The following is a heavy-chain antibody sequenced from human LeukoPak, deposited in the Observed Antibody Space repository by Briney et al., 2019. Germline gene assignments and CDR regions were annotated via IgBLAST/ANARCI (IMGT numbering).Heavy chain of an antibody. V-gene: IGHV1-3*01. CDR1: GYTFTGYF. CDR3: ARDHGSSKEDDAFDI. CDR2: INGGNGNT. Sequence: ASVKVSCKASGYTFTGYFMHWVRQAPGQRLEWMGWINGGNGNTKYSQNFQGRVTITRDTSANTAYMELSSLRSEDTAVYYCARDHGSSKEDDAFDIWGQGTMVTVSS. J-gene: IGHJ3*02. D-gene: IGHD6-13*01.